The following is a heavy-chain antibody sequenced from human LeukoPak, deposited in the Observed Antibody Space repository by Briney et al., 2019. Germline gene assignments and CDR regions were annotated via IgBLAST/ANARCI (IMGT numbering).Heavy chain of an antibody. CDR3: ARGGASYGMDV. J-gene: IGHJ6*04. D-gene: IGHD4/OR15-4a*01. V-gene: IGHV3-21*01. CDR1: GFTFSSYS. CDR2: ISSSSSYI. Sequence: GGSLRLSCAASGFTFSSYSMNWVRRAPGKGLEWVSSISSSSSYIYYADSVKGRFTISRDNAKNSLYLQMNSLRAEDTAVYYCARGGASYGMDVWGKGTTVTVSS.